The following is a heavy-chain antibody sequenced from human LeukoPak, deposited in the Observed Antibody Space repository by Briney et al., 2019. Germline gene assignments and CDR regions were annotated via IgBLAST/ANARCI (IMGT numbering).Heavy chain of an antibody. CDR1: GFSFISYG. CDR2: ISDDGRSK. CDR3: ARRPSDYGDYVSYFDY. V-gene: IGHV3-30*03. D-gene: IGHD4-17*01. Sequence: GGSLRLSCAASGFSFISYGMHWVRQAPGKGLEWVGVISDDGRSKDYADSVKGRFTISRDNSKDTLYLQMNSLRAEDTAVYYCARRPSDYGDYVSYFDYWGRGTLVTVSS. J-gene: IGHJ4*02.